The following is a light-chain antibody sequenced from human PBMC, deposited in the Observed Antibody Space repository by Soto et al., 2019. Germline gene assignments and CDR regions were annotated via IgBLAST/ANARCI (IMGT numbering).Light chain of an antibody. Sequence: AIRMTQSPSSLSASTGDRVTITCRASQGISSYLAWYQQKPGKAPKRLIYAASSLQSGVPSRFSGSGPGTEFTLTISSLQPEDFATYYCVQHNNYPRTFGQGTKVDIK. V-gene: IGKV1-8*01. CDR3: VQHNNYPRT. CDR1: QGISSY. J-gene: IGKJ1*01. CDR2: AAS.